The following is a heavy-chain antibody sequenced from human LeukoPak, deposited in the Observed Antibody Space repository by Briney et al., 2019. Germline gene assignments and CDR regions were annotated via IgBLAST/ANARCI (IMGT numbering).Heavy chain of an antibody. Sequence: GGSLRLSCAASGFTFSSYSMNWVRQAPGKGLEWVSYISSSSSTIYYADSVKGRFTISRDNSKNTLYLQMNSLRAEDTAVYYCAREGDRDAFDIWGQGTMVTVSS. D-gene: IGHD3-16*01. V-gene: IGHV3-48*01. CDR3: AREGDRDAFDI. CDR2: ISSSSSTI. CDR1: GFTFSSYS. J-gene: IGHJ3*02.